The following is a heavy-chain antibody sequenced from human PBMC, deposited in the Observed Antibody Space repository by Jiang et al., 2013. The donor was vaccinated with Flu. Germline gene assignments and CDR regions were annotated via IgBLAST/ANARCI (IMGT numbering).Heavy chain of an antibody. D-gene: IGHD3-9*01. Sequence: QSGSELKKPGASVKVSCKASGYTFTSYAMNWVRQAPGQGLEWMGWINTNTGNPTYAQGFTGRFVFSLDTSVSTAYPQISSLKAEDTAVYYCARDLVRYFDWWSAFDIWGQGTMVTVSS. CDR1: GYTFTSYA. V-gene: IGHV7-4-1*02. CDR3: ARDLVRYFDWWSAFDI. CDR2: INTNTGNP. J-gene: IGHJ3*02.